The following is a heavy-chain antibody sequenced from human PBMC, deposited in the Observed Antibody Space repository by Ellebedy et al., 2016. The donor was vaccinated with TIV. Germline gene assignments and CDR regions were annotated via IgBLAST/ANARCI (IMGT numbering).Heavy chain of an antibody. CDR1: GGSLGNAW. J-gene: IGHJ4*02. V-gene: IGHV4-34*01. CDR3: ASHPDDFDS. CDR2: VTPTGGN. Sequence: MPSETLSLTCEVYGGSLGNAWWSWIRQAPGKGLEWIGEVTPTGGNNFNPSLKSRVTISRDTSKRPISLRLSSVTASDTAVYYCASHPDDFDSWGQGTLVTVSS.